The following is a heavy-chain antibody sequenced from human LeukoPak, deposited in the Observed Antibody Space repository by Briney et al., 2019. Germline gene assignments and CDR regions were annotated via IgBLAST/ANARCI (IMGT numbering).Heavy chain of an antibody. CDR2: MKQDGGEK. Sequence: GGSLRLSCAVSGFTFSSYWMNWVRQAPGKGLEWVASMKQDGGEKSYVDSVKGRFTISRDNAKNSLYLQMSSLRAEDTAVYYCARDGTAAGLYFDLWGQGTLVTVSS. V-gene: IGHV3-7*01. D-gene: IGHD6-13*01. J-gene: IGHJ4*01. CDR3: ARDGTAAGLYFDL. CDR1: GFTFSSYW.